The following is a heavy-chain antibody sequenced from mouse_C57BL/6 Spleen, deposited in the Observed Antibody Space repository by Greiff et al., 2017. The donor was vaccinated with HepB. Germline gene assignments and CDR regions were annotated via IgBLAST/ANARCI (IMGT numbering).Heavy chain of an antibody. Sequence: EVKLMESGAELVRPGASVKLSCTASGFNIKDDYMHWVKQRPEQGLEWIGWIDPENGDTEYASKFQGKATITADTSSNTAYLQLSSLTSEDTAVYYCTEEEEGYFDVWGTGTTVTVSS. V-gene: IGHV14-4*01. CDR2: IDPENGDT. J-gene: IGHJ1*03. CDR1: GFNIKDDY. CDR3: TEEEEGYFDV.